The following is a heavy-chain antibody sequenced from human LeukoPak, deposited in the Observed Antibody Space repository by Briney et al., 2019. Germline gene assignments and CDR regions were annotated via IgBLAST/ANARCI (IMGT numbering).Heavy chain of an antibody. CDR2: IKQDGTEK. Sequence: PGGPLSLSCAASGFIFSNYWMSWVRQAPGKGLEWVANIKQDGTEKNYVDSVKGRFTISRDNAKNSVYLQMNSLRAEDTAVYYCARIGYSSSGFDYWGQGTLVTVSS. V-gene: IGHV3-7*01. D-gene: IGHD6-6*01. CDR1: GFIFSNYW. CDR3: ARIGYSSSGFDY. J-gene: IGHJ4*02.